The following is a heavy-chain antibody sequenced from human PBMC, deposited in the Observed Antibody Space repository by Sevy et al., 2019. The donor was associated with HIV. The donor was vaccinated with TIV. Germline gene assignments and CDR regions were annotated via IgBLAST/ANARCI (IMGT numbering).Heavy chain of an antibody. V-gene: IGHV3-74*01. CDR2: INSDGSST. D-gene: IGHD2-2*01. J-gene: IGHJ6*02. CDR1: GFTFSSYW. Sequence: GGSLRLSCSASGFTFSSYWMHWVRQAPGKGLVWVSRINSDGSSTSYADSVKGRFTISRDNAKNTLYLQMNSLRAEETAVYYCARGPLAFRHAIVPSIKVSTDYYYGMDVWGQGTTVTISS. CDR3: ARGPLAFRHAIVPSIKVSTDYYYGMDV.